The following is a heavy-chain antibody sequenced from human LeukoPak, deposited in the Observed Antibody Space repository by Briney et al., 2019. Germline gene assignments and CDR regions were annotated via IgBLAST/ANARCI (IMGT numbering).Heavy chain of an antibody. CDR2: IRTKTYGETT. CDR1: GFTFSDYG. V-gene: IGHV3-49*04. CDR3: TRESVAGRIAVFDY. Sequence: GGSLRLSCAASGFTFSDYGMSWVRQAPGKGLEWVGVIRTKTYGETTDYAASVKGRFTISRDDSKSVAYLQMNSLKTEDTAVYYCTRESVAGRIAVFDYWGQGTLVTVSS. D-gene: IGHD6-19*01. J-gene: IGHJ4*02.